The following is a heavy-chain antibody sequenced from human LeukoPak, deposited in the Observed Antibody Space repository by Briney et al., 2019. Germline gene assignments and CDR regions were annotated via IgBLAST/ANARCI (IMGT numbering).Heavy chain of an antibody. D-gene: IGHD3-3*01. CDR1: GGSFSGYY. Sequence: SSETLSLTCAVYGGSFSGYYWSWIRQPPGKGLEWIGEINHSGSTNYNPSLKSRVTISVDTSKNQFSLKLSSVTAADTAVYYCARGKHGPGYDFWSGYYFDYWGQGTLVTVSS. CDR3: ARGKHGPGYDFWSGYYFDY. V-gene: IGHV4-34*01. CDR2: INHSGST. J-gene: IGHJ4*02.